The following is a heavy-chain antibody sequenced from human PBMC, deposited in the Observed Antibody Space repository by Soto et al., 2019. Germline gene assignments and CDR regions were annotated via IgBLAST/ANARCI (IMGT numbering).Heavy chain of an antibody. J-gene: IGHJ4*02. D-gene: IGHD6-13*01. V-gene: IGHV4-59*11. CDR2: IFDSGIT. CDR1: GASLNSLY. CDR3: ATVDRNSRDLGPYSFDN. Sequence: SETLSPTCSVSGASLNSLYLTWIRQVPGQGLEWIGRTFDSGRIFDSGITNINPSLKSRISFSVDTSKNQFSLRMSSLTAADTAMYYCATVDRNSRDLGPYSFDNWGQGTLVTVSS.